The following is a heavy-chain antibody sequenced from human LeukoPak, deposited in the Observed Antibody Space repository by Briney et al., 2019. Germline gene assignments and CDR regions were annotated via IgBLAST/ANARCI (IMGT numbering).Heavy chain of an antibody. D-gene: IGHD2/OR15-2a*01. CDR3: ARDDYFDAFDI. Sequence: GGSLRLSCAVSGFTFSSYWMNWVRQAPGKGLEWVANIKQDGSEKYYVDSVKGRFTISRDNAKNSLYLQMNSLRAEDAAVYYCARDDYFDAFDIWGQGTMVTVSS. CDR1: GFTFSSYW. CDR2: IKQDGSEK. J-gene: IGHJ3*02. V-gene: IGHV3-7*01.